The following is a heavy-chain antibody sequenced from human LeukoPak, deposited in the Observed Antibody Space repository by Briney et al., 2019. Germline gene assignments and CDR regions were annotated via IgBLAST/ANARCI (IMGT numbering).Heavy chain of an antibody. J-gene: IGHJ4*02. D-gene: IGHD3-3*01. CDR2: ISGSGGDT. CDR3: AKPSSTIFGVVILYFDY. CDR1: GFPFSRYA. V-gene: IGHV3-23*01. Sequence: PGGSLRLSCAASGFPFSRYAMSWVRGAPGKGVEWVSDISGSGGDTYYADSVKGRFTISRDNSENTLYVQINSLKAEDTAVYYGAKPSSTIFGVVILYFDYWGQGTLVTVSS.